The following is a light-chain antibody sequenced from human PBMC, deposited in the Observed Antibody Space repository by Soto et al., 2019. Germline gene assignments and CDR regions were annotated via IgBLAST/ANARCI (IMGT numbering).Light chain of an antibody. Sequence: QSVLTQPASVSGSPGQSITLSCTGTGSDSGASNFVSWYQQLPGRAPKLLIYEITYRPSGVSARFSGSTSGNTASLTISGLQAEDEGDYYCSSYSSTTILEVFGTGTKVTVL. CDR3: SSYSSTTILEV. CDR1: GSDSGASNF. V-gene: IGLV2-14*01. J-gene: IGLJ1*01. CDR2: EIT.